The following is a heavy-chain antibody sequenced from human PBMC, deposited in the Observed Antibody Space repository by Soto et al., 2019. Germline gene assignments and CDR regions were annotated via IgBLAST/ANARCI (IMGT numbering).Heavy chain of an antibody. CDR2: ISGSGGNT. CDR3: AKISLWTTLKYIDY. V-gene: IGHV3-23*01. CDR1: GFTFSRYA. D-gene: IGHD4-17*01. Sequence: GGSLRLSCAVSGFTFSRYAMSWVRQAPGKGLEWVSAISGSGGNTDYADFVKGRFTISRDNSKNTLYLQMNSLRTEDTAVYYCAKISLWTTLKYIDYWGQGTLVTVSS. J-gene: IGHJ4*02.